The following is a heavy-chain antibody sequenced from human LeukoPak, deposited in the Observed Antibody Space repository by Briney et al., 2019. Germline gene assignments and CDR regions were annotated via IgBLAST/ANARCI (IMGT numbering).Heavy chain of an antibody. CDR3: VREEGLPPDYYYYGLDV. CDR2: ISSSNRTI. V-gene: IGHV3-48*04. CDR1: GFTFSSYN. J-gene: IGHJ6*02. D-gene: IGHD5-12*01. Sequence: GGSLRLSCAASGFTFSSYNMNWVRQAPGKGLEWVSYISSSNRTIYYADSVKGRFTLSGDNAKNSLYLQMNSLRAEDTAVYYCVREEGLPPDYYYYGLDVWGQGTTVIVSS.